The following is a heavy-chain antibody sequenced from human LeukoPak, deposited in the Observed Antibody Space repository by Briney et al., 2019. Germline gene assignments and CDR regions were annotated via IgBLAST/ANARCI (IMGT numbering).Heavy chain of an antibody. D-gene: IGHD3-10*01. CDR2: IIPIFGTA. CDR1: GGTFSSYA. J-gene: IGHJ6*03. V-gene: IGHV1-69*06. CDR3: ARETYYYGSGSRLYYYMDV. Sequence: ASVKVSCKASGGTFSSYAISWVRQAPGQGLEWMGGIIPIFGTANYAQKFQGRVTITADKSTSTAYMELSSLRSDDTAVYYCARETYYYGSGSRLYYYMDVWGKGTTVTISS.